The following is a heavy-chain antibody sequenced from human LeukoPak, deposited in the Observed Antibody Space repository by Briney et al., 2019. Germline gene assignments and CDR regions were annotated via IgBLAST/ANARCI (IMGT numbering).Heavy chain of an antibody. CDR1: GYIFTGYY. D-gene: IGHD1-26*01. CDR3: ARHPYSGSYHFDY. Sequence: ASVKVSCKASGYIFTGYYLHWVRQPPGQGLEWMGWINPISGGTNTAQKFQGRVTMTRDTSISTAYMELSRLTSDDTAVYYCARHPYSGSYHFDYWGQGTLVTVSS. CDR2: INPISGGT. J-gene: IGHJ4*02. V-gene: IGHV1-2*02.